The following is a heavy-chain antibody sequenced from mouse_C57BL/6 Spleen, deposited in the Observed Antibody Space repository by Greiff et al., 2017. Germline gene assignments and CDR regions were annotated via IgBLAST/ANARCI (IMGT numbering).Heavy chain of an antibody. CDR1: GYTFTDYY. J-gene: IGHJ2*01. CDR2: INPYNGGT. D-gene: IGHD2-4*01. Sequence: EVQLQPSGPVLVKPGASVKMSCKASGYTFTDYYMNWVKQSHGKSLEWIGVINPYNGGTSYNQKFKGKATLTVDKSSSTAYMELNSLTSEDSAVYYCARRGGYYDYDDYCDYWGQGTTLTVSS. CDR3: ARRGGYYDYDDYCDY. V-gene: IGHV1-19*01.